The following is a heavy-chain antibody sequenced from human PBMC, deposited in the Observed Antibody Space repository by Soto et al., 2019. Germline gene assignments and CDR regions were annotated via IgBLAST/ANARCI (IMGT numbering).Heavy chain of an antibody. CDR3: ARVAPTWGSNAFDL. Sequence: QVKLMQSGAEVKKPGASMNVSCKASGYTFTGYSMNWVRQAPGQGLEWVGRINPDSGDTNYEQKFKGRVTMTRDTPITTVYLGLSSLRSDDTAVYYCARVAPTWGSNAFDLWGQGTMVTVSP. CDR1: GYTFTGYS. CDR2: INPDSGDT. V-gene: IGHV1-2*02. J-gene: IGHJ3*01. D-gene: IGHD7-27*01.